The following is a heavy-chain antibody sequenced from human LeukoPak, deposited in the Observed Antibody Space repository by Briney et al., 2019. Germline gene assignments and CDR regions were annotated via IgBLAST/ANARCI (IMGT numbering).Heavy chain of an antibody. Sequence: TETLSLTCAVYGGSFSGYYWSWIRQPPGKGLEWIGEIKHSGSTNYNPSLKSRVTISVDTSKNQFSLKLSSVTASDTAVYYCARGFGSSPKEEAFDIWGQGTMVTVSS. CDR1: GGSFSGYY. D-gene: IGHD6-6*01. CDR2: IKHSGST. V-gene: IGHV4-34*01. CDR3: ARGFGSSPKEEAFDI. J-gene: IGHJ3*02.